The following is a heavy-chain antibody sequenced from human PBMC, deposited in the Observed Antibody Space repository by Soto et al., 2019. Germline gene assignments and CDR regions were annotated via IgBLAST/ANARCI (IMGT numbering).Heavy chain of an antibody. CDR2: INHSGGT. CDR1: GGSFSGYY. J-gene: IGHJ3*02. V-gene: IGHV4-34*01. CDR3: ASYSTGSTVGAFDI. Sequence: SETLSLTCAVYGGSFSGYYWSWIRQPPGKGLEWIGEINHSGGTNYNPSLKSRVTISVDTSENQFSLKLSSVTAADTAVYYCASYSTGSTVGAFDIWGQGTMVTVSS. D-gene: IGHD2-15*01.